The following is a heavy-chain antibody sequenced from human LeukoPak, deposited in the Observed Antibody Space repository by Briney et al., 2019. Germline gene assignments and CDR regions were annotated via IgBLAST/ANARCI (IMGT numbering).Heavy chain of an antibody. CDR1: GFTFSSYG. CDR2: IWYDGSNK. D-gene: IGHD1-20*01. V-gene: IGHV3-33*01. J-gene: IGHJ4*02. CDR3: ARESPITGTTGADY. Sequence: GGSLRLSSAASGFTFSSYGMHWVRQAPGKGLEWVAVIWYDGSNKYYADSVKGRFTISRDNSKNTLYLQMNSLRAEDTAVYYCARESPITGTTGADYWGQGTLVTVSS.